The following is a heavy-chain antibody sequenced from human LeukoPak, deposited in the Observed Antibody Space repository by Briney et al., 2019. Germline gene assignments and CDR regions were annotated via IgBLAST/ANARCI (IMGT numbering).Heavy chain of an antibody. J-gene: IGHJ4*02. D-gene: IGHD3-10*01. Sequence: GRSLGLSCAASGFTFSSFGMHWVRQAPGKGLEWVAVVSYDGENKYYADSVKGRFTISRDNSKNTVHLQMNSLRPEDTAVYHCTKDQSILWFAFDYWGQGALVTVSS. CDR1: GFTFSSFG. V-gene: IGHV3-30*18. CDR3: TKDQSILWFAFDY. CDR2: VSYDGENK.